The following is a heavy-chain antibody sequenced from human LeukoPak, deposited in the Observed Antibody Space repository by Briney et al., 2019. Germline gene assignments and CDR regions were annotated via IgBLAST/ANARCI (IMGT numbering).Heavy chain of an antibody. Sequence: GGSLRLSCAASGFTFDDYAMHWVRQAPGKGLEWVSGISWNSGSIGYADSVKGRFTISRDNAKNSLYLQMSSLRAEDMALYYCAKDIAARPSGVDYWGQGTLVTVSS. CDR1: GFTFDDYA. D-gene: IGHD6-6*01. CDR3: AKDIAARPSGVDY. V-gene: IGHV3-9*03. CDR2: ISWNSGSI. J-gene: IGHJ4*02.